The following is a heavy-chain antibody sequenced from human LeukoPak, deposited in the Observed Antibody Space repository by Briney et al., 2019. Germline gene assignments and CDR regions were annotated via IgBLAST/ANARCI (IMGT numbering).Heavy chain of an antibody. CDR1: GFTVSSNY. CDR2: IYSGGST. Sequence: GGSLRLSCAASGFTVSSNYMSWVRQAPGKGLEWVSVIYSGGSTYYADSVKGRFTISRDNSKNTLYLRMNSLRAEDTAVYYCARSPSVSGSYVKYYFDYWGQGTLVTVSS. J-gene: IGHJ4*02. V-gene: IGHV3-66*02. D-gene: IGHD1-26*01. CDR3: ARSPSVSGSYVKYYFDY.